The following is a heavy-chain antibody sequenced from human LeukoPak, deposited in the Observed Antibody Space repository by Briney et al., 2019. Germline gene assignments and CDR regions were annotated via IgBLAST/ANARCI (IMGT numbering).Heavy chain of an antibody. D-gene: IGHD3-22*01. CDR2: IYYSGST. Sequence: PSETLSLTCTVSGGSISSSSYYWGWIRQPPGKGLEWIGSIYYSGSTYYNPSLKSRVTISVDTSKNQFSLKLSSVTAADTAVYYCARLVDDYYDSSGYCNAFDIWGQGTMVTVSS. CDR1: GGSISSSSYY. J-gene: IGHJ3*02. V-gene: IGHV4-39*01. CDR3: ARLVDDYYDSSGYCNAFDI.